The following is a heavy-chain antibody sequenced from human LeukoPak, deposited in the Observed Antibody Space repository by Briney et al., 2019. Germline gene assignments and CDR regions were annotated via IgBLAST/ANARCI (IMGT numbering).Heavy chain of an antibody. Sequence: ASVKVSCKASGYTFTSYGISWVRQAPGQGLEWMGWISAYNGNTNYAQKLQGRVTMTRDTSTSTAFMELSSLTSEDTAVYFCARSNYGGKRWFDPWGQGTLVIVSS. CDR1: GYTFTSYG. CDR3: ARSNYGGKRWFDP. V-gene: IGHV1-18*01. D-gene: IGHD4-23*01. CDR2: ISAYNGNT. J-gene: IGHJ5*02.